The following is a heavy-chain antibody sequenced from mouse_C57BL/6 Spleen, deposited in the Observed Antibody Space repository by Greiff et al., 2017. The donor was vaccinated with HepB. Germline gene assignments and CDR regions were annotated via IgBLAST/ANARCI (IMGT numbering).Heavy chain of an antibody. V-gene: IGHV3-6*01. J-gene: IGHJ2*01. CDR2: ISYDGSN. D-gene: IGHD2-4*01. Sequence: EVQLQESGPGLVKPSQSLSLTCSVTGYSITSGYYWNWIRQFPGNKLEWMGYISYDGSNNYNPSLKNRISITRDTSKNQFFLKLNSVTTEDTATYYCVRIYYDYDGDYWGQGTTLTVSS. CDR3: VRIYYDYDGDY. CDR1: GYSITSGYY.